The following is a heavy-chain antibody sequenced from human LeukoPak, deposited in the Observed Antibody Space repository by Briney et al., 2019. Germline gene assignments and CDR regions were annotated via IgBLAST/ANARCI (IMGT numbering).Heavy chain of an antibody. Sequence: ASVKVSCKASGYTFTGYYTHWVRQAPGQGLEWMGWINPNSGGTNYAQKFQGRVTMTRDTSISTAYMELSRLRSDDTAVYYCASLSLASNSDFDYWGQGTLVTVSS. J-gene: IGHJ4*02. D-gene: IGHD3-10*01. CDR3: ASLSLASNSDFDY. CDR1: GYTFTGYY. V-gene: IGHV1-2*02. CDR2: INPNSGGT.